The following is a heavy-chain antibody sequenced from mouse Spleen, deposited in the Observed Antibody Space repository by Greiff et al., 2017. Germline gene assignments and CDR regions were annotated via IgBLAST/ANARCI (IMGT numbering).Heavy chain of an antibody. V-gene: IGHV2-9-1*01. J-gene: IGHJ1*01. CDR1: GFSLTSYA. CDR2: IWTGGGA. CDR3: ARNYDGYYDWYFDV. D-gene: IGHD2-3*01. Sequence: QVQLKESGPGLVAPSQSLSITCTVSGFSLTSYAISWVRQPPGKGLEWLGVIWTGGGANYNSALKSRLSISKDNSKSQVFLKMNSLQTDDTARYYCARNYDGYYDWYFDVWGAGTTVTVSS.